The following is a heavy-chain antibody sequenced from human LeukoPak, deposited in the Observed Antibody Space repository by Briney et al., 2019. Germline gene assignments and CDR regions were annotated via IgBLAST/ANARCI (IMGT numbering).Heavy chain of an antibody. Sequence: GGSLRLSCAASGFTFSSYGMHWVRQAPGKGLEWVAVIWYDGSNKYYADSVKGRFTISRDNAKNSLYLQMNSLTADDTAVYYCARGHYDLDLWGQGTTVTVSS. CDR2: IWYDGSNK. CDR1: GFTFSSYG. V-gene: IGHV3-33*01. J-gene: IGHJ6*02. CDR3: ARGHYDLDL.